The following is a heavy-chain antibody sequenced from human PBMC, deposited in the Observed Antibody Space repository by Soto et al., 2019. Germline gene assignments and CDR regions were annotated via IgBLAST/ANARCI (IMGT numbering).Heavy chain of an antibody. V-gene: IGHV1-46*01. CDR2: INPSGGTT. CDR3: ARGPATAPDAY. Sequence: ASVKVSCKTSGYIFTSYYIHWVRQAPGQGLEWMGIINPSGGTTTYAQKFQGRVTMTRDTSTSTVYMELSSLRSEDTAVYYCARGPATAPDAYWGLGTLVTISS. D-gene: IGHD2-2*01. CDR1: GYIFTSYY. J-gene: IGHJ4*02.